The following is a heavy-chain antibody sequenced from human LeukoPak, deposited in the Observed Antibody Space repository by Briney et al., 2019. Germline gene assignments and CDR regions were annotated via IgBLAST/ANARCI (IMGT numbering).Heavy chain of an antibody. J-gene: IGHJ6*03. V-gene: IGHV4-59*11. D-gene: IGHD1-1*01. Sequence: SETLSLTCTVSGGSISSHYWSWLRQPPGKGLEWIGYIYYSGSTNYNPSLKSRVTISVDTSKHQFSLKLSSVTAADTAVYYCARVERKPPYYYMDVWGKGTTVTVSS. CDR1: GGSISSHY. CDR3: ARVERKPPYYYMDV. CDR2: IYYSGST.